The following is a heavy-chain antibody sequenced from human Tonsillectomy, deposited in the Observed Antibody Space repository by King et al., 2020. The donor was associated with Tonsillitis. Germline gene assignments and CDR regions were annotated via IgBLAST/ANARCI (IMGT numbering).Heavy chain of an antibody. J-gene: IGHJ4*02. CDR1: GFTFSSYG. D-gene: IGHD3-16*01. CDR2: ISYDESNK. CDR3: AKDLGGGAVDY. Sequence: VQLVESGGGVVQPGRSLRLSCAASGFTFSSYGMHWVRQAPGKGLEWVAVISYDESNKYYADSVKGRFTISRDNSKNTLYLQMNSLRAEDTAVYYCAKDLGGGAVDYWGQGTLVTVSS. V-gene: IGHV3-30*18.